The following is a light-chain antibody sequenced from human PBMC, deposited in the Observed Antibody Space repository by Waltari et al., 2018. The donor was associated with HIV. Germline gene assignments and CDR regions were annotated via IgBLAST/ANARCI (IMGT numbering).Light chain of an antibody. CDR1: NSDIGYYNY. CDR3: SSLTNSATLSVL. J-gene: IGLJ3*02. V-gene: IGLV2-14*01. Sequence: QFALTQPASVSGSPGQSIPVSCTGTNSDIGYYNYVSWYQQHPGKAPKLIIYEVSNRPSGVSNRFSGSKSGNTASLTISGLLAEDEADYFCSSLTNSATLSVLFGGGTKLTVL. CDR2: EVS.